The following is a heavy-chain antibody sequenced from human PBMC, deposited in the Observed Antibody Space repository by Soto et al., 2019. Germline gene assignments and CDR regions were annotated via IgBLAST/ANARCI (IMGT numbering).Heavy chain of an antibody. Sequence: PGESLKISCKGSGYSFAGYSITWVRQKPGKGLEWMGRIDPSDSQTYYSPSFRGHVAISVTKSITTVFLQWSSLRASDTAMYYCARQIYDSDTGPNFQYYFDPWGQGTPVTVSS. CDR2: IDPSDSQT. V-gene: IGHV5-10-1*01. CDR3: ARQIYDSDTGPNFQYYFDP. CDR1: GYSFAGYS. J-gene: IGHJ4*02. D-gene: IGHD3-22*01.